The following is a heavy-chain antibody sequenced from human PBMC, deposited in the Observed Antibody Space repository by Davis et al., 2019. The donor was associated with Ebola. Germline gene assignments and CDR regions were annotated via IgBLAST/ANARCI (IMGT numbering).Heavy chain of an antibody. J-gene: IGHJ6*04. V-gene: IGHV1-69*13. CDR2: IIPIFGTA. Sequence: AASVTVSCKASGGTFSSYAISWVRQAPGQGLEWMGGIIPIFGTANYAQKFQGRVTITADESTSTAYMELSSLRSEDTAVYYCARGGDDFWSGYSPGYYYYGMDVWGKGTTVTVSS. CDR1: GGTFSSYA. CDR3: ARGGDDFWSGYSPGYYYYGMDV. D-gene: IGHD3-3*01.